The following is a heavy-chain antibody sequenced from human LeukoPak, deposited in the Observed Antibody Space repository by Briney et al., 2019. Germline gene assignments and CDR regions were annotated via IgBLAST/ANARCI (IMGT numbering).Heavy chain of an antibody. V-gene: IGHV3-23*01. J-gene: IGHJ4*02. CDR2: ISGSGGST. CDR3: AYDSSGYYLYYFDY. D-gene: IGHD3-22*01. CDR1: GFTFSSYA. Sequence: PGGSLRLSCAASGFTFSSYAMSWVRQAPGKGLEWVSAISGSGGSTYYADSVKGRFTISRDNSKNTLYLQMNSLRAEDTAVYYCAYDSSGYYLYYFDYWGQGTLVTVSS.